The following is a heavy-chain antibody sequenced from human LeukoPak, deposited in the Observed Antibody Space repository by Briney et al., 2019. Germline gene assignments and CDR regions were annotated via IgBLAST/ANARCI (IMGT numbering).Heavy chain of an antibody. CDR3: ARALPVVPAAMGAFDI. CDR2: IIPIFGTA. Sequence: SVKVSCKASGSTFTDYYMHWVRQAPGQGLEWMGGIIPIFGTANYAQKFQGRVTITADESTSTAYMELSSLRSEDTAVYYCARALPVVPAAMGAFDIWGQGTMVTVSS. CDR1: GSTFTDYY. D-gene: IGHD2-2*01. V-gene: IGHV1-69*13. J-gene: IGHJ3*02.